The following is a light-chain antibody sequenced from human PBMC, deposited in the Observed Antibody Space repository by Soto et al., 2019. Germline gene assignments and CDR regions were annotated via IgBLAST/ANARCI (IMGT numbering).Light chain of an antibody. CDR2: GAS. J-gene: IGKJ1*01. CDR3: QQYGSSGT. Sequence: EIVLTQSPGTLSLSPGKRATLSCRASQSVSNNYLAWYQQKPGQAPRLLIYGASNRATGIPDRFSGSGSGTDFTLTISRLEDEDFAVYYCQQYGSSGTFGQGSKLEIK. V-gene: IGKV3-20*01. CDR1: QSVSNNY.